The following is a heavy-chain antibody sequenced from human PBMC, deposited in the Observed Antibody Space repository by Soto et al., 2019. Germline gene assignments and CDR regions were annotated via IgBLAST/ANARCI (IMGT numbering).Heavy chain of an antibody. CDR2: IIPIFGTA. D-gene: IGHD4-4*01. Sequence: SVKVSCKASGGTFSSYAISWVRQAPGQGLEWIGGIIPIFGTANYAQKFQGQVTISADKSINTAYLQWSSLKASDTAMYYCAGLSKFSSPMKCLFDPWGQGTLVTVSS. CDR1: GGTFSSYA. V-gene: IGHV1-69*06. J-gene: IGHJ5*02. CDR3: AGLSKFSSPMKCLFDP.